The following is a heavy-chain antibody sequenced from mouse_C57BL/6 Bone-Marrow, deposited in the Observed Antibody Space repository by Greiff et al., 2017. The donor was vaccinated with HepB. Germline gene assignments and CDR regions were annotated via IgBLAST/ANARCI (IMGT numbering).Heavy chain of an antibody. J-gene: IGHJ2*01. Sequence: EVQLQQSGAELVRPGASVKLSCTASGFNIKDYYMHWVKQRPEQGLEWIGRIDPEDGDTEYAPKFPGKATMTADTSSNTAYLQLSSLTSEDTAVYYCTTEAITTVVADYWGQGTTLTVSS. D-gene: IGHD1-1*01. CDR3: TTEAITTVVADY. CDR1: GFNIKDYY. V-gene: IGHV14-1*01. CDR2: IDPEDGDT.